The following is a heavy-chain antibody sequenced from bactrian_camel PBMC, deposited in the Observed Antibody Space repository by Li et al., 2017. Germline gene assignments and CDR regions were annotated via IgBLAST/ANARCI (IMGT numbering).Heavy chain of an antibody. CDR2: VSKEEIT. CDR3: AAADDFRWCGTMLPEHYDY. J-gene: IGHJ4*01. V-gene: IGHV3S10*01. CDR1: GFSFSSYA. D-gene: IGHD7*01. Sequence: VQLVESGGGLVQPGGSLRLTCAGSGFSFSSYAMSWVRQAQENECQLVSTVSKEEITHYEDSVKGRFTISRDIVKNTVYLQMNSLKPEDTAVYYCAAADDFRWCGTMLPEHYDYWGQGTQVTVS.